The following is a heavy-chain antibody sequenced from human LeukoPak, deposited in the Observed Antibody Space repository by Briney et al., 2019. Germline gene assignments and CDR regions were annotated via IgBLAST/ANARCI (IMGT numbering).Heavy chain of an antibody. D-gene: IGHD1-26*01. V-gene: IGHV5-51*01. CDR2: IYPADSAT. Sequence: GESLQISCQTSGYTFSSYWIAWVRQLPGKGLEWMGIIYPADSATKYSPAFQGQVIISADKSLTTAYLQWSSLKASDTAIYYCARHAAPGGAFFYYAVDVWGQGTTVVVSS. CDR1: GYTFSSYW. J-gene: IGHJ6*02. CDR3: ARHAAPGGAFFYYAVDV.